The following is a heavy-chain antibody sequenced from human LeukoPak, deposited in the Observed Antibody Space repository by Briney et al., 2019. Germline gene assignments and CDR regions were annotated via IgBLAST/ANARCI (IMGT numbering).Heavy chain of an antibody. CDR2: ISYSGST. J-gene: IGHJ4*02. D-gene: IGHD7-27*01. CDR3: ARHSQHSRDLGSARNFDY. Sequence: SETLSLTCTVSGRSISSYYGSWIRHPPGKGLEWIGYISYSGSTNYNPSLKSRVTISVDTSKNLFSLRLTSVTAADTAVYYCARHSQHSRDLGSARNFDYWGQGTLVTVSS. V-gene: IGHV4-59*08. CDR1: GRSISSYY.